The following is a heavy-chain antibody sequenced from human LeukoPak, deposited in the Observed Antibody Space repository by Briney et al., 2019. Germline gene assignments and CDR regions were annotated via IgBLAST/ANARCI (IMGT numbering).Heavy chain of an antibody. Sequence: GESLEISCQGSGYSFTSYWIGWVRQMPGKGLEWMGIIYPGDSDTRYSPSFQGQVTISADKSISTAYLQWSSLKASDTAMYYCARHGDILTEDYYYGMDVWGQGTTVTVSS. CDR2: IYPGDSDT. V-gene: IGHV5-51*01. J-gene: IGHJ6*02. CDR3: ARHGDILTEDYYYGMDV. CDR1: GYSFTSYW. D-gene: IGHD3-9*01.